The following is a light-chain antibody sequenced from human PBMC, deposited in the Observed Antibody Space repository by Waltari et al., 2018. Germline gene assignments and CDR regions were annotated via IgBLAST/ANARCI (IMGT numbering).Light chain of an antibody. J-gene: IGLJ1*01. Sequence: QSVLTQPPSASGTPGQRVTISCSGSSPHHGDNYVSWYKQLPGTAPKLLIYGNTQRPSGVPDRFSGSKSGTSASLAISDLRSEDEADYYCAAWDDNLLYVFGTGTKVTVL. CDR1: SPHHGDNY. CDR2: GNT. V-gene: IGLV1-47*01. CDR3: AAWDDNLLYV.